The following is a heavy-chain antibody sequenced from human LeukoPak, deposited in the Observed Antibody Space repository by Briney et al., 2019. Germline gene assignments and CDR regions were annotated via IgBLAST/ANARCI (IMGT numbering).Heavy chain of an antibody. D-gene: IGHD2-8*02. Sequence: GASMKVSCKASGYTFTSYEINWVRQATGQGLEWMGWVNPNSGNTGYAQRFQGRVTMTRNTSINTAYMELSSLRSEDTAVYYCARGQRSPRTDFDYWGQGTLVTVSS. J-gene: IGHJ4*02. CDR2: VNPNSGNT. CDR3: ARGQRSPRTDFDY. CDR1: GYTFTSYE. V-gene: IGHV1-8*01.